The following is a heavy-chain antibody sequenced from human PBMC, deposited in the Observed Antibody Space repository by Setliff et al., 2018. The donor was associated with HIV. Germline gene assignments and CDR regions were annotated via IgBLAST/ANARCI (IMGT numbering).Heavy chain of an antibody. CDR3: ARDDRCSGGSCYSY. V-gene: IGHV4-61*09. CDR1: GGSISSGDYY. D-gene: IGHD2-15*01. J-gene: IGHJ4*02. CDR2: ISTSGST. Sequence: SETLSLTCTVSGGSISSGDYYWSWIRQPAGKGLEWIGHISTSGSTNYNPSLKSRVTISVDTSNNQFSLSLSSVTAADTAVYYCARDDRCSGGSCYSYWGQGSLGTVS.